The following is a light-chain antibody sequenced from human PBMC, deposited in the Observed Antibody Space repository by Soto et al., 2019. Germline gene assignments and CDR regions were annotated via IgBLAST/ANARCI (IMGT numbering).Light chain of an antibody. CDR3: QKCDYLPI. CDR1: HDITSY. Sequence: DIQMTQSPSSLSASVGDRVTITCQASHDITSYLNWYQHKPGKAPQLLIYDASILEAGVPSRFSGRGAWTDFPCTISSRPPEDAATYYCQKCDYLPIFGPVTTVYFK. CDR2: DAS. V-gene: IGKV1-33*01. J-gene: IGKJ3*01.